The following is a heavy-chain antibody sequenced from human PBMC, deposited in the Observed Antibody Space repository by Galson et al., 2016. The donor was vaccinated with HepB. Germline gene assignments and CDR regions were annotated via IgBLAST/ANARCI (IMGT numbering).Heavy chain of an antibody. D-gene: IGHD3-16*01. CDR3: ARGGSSDY. V-gene: IGHV4-30-4*01. J-gene: IGHJ4*02. Sequence: TLSLTSTVSGDSISSGDYYWSWIRQPPGRGLEWIGYIYYTGHTYYNPSLKSRVIMSVDTSKNQFSLKLSSVTAADTAMYYCARGGSSDYWGQGTLVTVSS. CDR2: IYYTGHT. CDR1: GDSISSGDYY.